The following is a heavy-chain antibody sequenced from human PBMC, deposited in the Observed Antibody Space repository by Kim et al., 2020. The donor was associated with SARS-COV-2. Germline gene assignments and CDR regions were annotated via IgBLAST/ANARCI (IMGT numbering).Heavy chain of an antibody. CDR2: INPSGGST. CDR1: GYTFTSYY. CDR3: ARERGNILTENTYYYYYGMDV. J-gene: IGHJ6*02. Sequence: ASVKVSCKASGYTFTSYYMHWVRQAPGQGLEWMGIINPSGGSTSYAQKSQGRVTMTRDTSTSTVYMELSSLRSEDTAVYYCARERGNILTENTYYYYYGMDVWGQATTVTVSS. V-gene: IGHV1-46*01. D-gene: IGHD3-9*01.